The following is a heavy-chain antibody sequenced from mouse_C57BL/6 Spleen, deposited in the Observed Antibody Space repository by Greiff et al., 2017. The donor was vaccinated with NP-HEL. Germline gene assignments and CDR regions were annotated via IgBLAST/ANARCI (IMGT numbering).Heavy chain of an antibody. CDR2: IDPEDGDT. D-gene: IGHD2-2*01. Sequence: DVKLQESGAELVRPGASVKLSCTASGFNIKDYYMHWVKQRPEQGLEWIGRIDPEDGDTEYAPKFQGKATMTADTSSNTAYLQLSSLTSEDTAVYYCTTSPHYYGYAHFDYWGQGTTLTVSS. CDR3: TTSPHYYGYAHFDY. CDR1: GFNIKDYY. J-gene: IGHJ2*01. V-gene: IGHV14-1*01.